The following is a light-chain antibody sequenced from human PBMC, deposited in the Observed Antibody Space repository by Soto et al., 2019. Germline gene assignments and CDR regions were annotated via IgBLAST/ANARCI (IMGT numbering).Light chain of an antibody. CDR2: TAS. V-gene: IGKV1-39*01. CDR3: QQSHSIPFT. Sequence: DIQMTQSPSSLSASVGDRVTITCRSSQSISGYLNWYQHKPGKAPKLLIYTASTLQSGVPSRFSGSGSGPDFTLTITSLLPDDFATYYCQQSHSIPFTFGGGTKVEIK. J-gene: IGKJ4*01. CDR1: QSISGY.